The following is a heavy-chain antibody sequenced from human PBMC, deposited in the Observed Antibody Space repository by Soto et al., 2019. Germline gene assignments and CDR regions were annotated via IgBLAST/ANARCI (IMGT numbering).Heavy chain of an antibody. Sequence: SVKVSCKASGGTFSSYAISWVRQAPGQGLEWMGGIFPIFGTANYAQKFQGRVTITADESTSTAYMELSSLRSEDTAVYYCARELVCADSTSCYRGAYYYYGMDVWGQGTTVTVSS. J-gene: IGHJ6*02. CDR1: GGTFSSYA. CDR2: IFPIFGTA. D-gene: IGHD2-2*01. CDR3: ARELVCADSTSCYRGAYYYYGMDV. V-gene: IGHV1-69*13.